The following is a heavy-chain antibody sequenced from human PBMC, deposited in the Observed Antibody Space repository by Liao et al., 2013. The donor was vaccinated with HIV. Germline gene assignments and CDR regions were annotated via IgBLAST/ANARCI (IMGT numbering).Heavy chain of an antibody. D-gene: IGHD5-24*01. V-gene: IGHV4-61*05. CDR3: AREGDGYNPWWFDP. CDR2: IYYSGST. J-gene: IGHJ5*02. CDR1: GGSISSTTYY. Sequence: QLQLQESGPGLVKSSETLSLTCSVSGGSISSTTYYWGWIRQSPGRGLEWIGYIYYSGSTKYNPSLKSRVTISLDTSKNQFSLKLSSVTAADAALYYCAREGDGYNPWWFDPGAREPWSPSPQ.